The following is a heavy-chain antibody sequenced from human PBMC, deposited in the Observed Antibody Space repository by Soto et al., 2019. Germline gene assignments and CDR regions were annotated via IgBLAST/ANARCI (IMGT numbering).Heavy chain of an antibody. V-gene: IGHV1-69*06. Sequence: SVKVSCKASGGTFSSYAISWVRQAPGQGLEWMGGIIPIFGTANYAQKFQGRVTITADKSTSTAYMELSSLRSEDTAVYYCARSLHHHLITMVRGESFPFDPWGQGTLVTVSS. J-gene: IGHJ5*02. D-gene: IGHD3-10*01. CDR2: IIPIFGTA. CDR3: ARSLHHHLITMVRGESFPFDP. CDR1: GGTFSSYA.